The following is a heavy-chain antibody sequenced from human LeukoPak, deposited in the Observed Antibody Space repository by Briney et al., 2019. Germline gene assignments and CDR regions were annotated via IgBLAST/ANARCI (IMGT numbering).Heavy chain of an antibody. J-gene: IGHJ4*02. V-gene: IGHV3-53*01. CDR2: IYADGKA. CDR3: AKAGDQLYDSSGYYN. Sequence: GGSLRLSCAVSGFDVKDNHMYWVRQGPRKGLEWVSIIYADGKAYYADSVKGRFTISRDTSENTLSLQINSLRAEDTAVYHCAKAGDQLYDSSGYYNWGQGTLVTVSS. CDR1: GFDVKDNH. D-gene: IGHD3-22*01.